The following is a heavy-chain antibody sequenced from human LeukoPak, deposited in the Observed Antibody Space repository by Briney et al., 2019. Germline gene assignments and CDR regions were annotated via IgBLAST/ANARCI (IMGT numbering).Heavy chain of an antibody. D-gene: IGHD5-12*01. V-gene: IGHV4-34*01. CDR1: GESFSEYY. CDR3: AFEGPVSGYAFDP. CDR2: INHSGGT. Sequence: SETLSLTCAVYGESFSEYYWSWIRQPPGKGLEWIGQINHSGGTNYHLSLKTRVTISLDTSKNQVSLKLRSVTAADTAVYYCAFEGPVSGYAFDPWGQGALVAVSS. J-gene: IGHJ5*02.